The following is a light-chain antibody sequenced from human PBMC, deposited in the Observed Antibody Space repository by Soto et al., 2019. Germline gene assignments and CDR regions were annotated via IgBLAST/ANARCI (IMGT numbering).Light chain of an antibody. CDR2: GNS. CDR1: SSNIGAGYA. J-gene: IGLJ2*01. CDR3: QSYDSSHVI. V-gene: IGLV1-40*01. Sequence: QSALTQPPSVSGAPGQRVTISCTGSSSNIGAGYAVHWYQQLPGTAPKLLIYGNSNRPSGVPDRFSGSKSGTSASLAITGLQAEDEADYYCQSYDSSHVIFGGGTKLTVL.